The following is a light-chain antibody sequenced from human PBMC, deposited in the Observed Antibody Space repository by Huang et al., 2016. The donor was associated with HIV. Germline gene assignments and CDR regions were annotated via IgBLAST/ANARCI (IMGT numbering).Light chain of an antibody. CDR1: QNIDTN. V-gene: IGKV3-15*01. Sequence: EIVMTQSPATLSVSPGERAILLCRASQNIDTNVAWYQQKPGQAPRRLIFGASTRATGISARVTGGGSETEFTLTINSVQSEDVAMYYCHQYNDWPPWTFGQGTRVEI. CDR3: HQYNDWPPWT. CDR2: GAS. J-gene: IGKJ1*01.